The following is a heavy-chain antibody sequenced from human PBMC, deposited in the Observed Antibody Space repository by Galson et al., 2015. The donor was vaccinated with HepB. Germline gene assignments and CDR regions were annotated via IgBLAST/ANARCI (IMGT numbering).Heavy chain of an antibody. CDR2: ISGNGGRT. Sequence: SLRLSCAASGFSCSSYAMSWVRQAPGQGLEWVSSISGNGGRTHYADSVKGRFTISRDNSKNTLSLQMNSLRAEDTAIYYCTKVAYTSGWGPFDYWGQGTLVTVSS. V-gene: IGHV3-23*01. D-gene: IGHD6-19*01. CDR1: GFSCSSYA. J-gene: IGHJ4*02. CDR3: TKVAYTSGWGPFDY.